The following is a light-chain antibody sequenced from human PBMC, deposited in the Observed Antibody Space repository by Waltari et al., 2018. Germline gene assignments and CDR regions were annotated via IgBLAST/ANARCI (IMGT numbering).Light chain of an antibody. CDR2: EVS. Sequence: QSALTQPPSVSGSPGQSVTISCTGTSSDVGSYNRVSWYQHPPGTAPKLMIYEVSYRPSGVPDRFSGSKSGNTASLTISGLQAEDEADYYCSSYTSSNSVVFGGGTNLTVL. CDR3: SSYTSSNSVV. V-gene: IGLV2-18*02. CDR1: SSDVGSYNR. J-gene: IGLJ2*01.